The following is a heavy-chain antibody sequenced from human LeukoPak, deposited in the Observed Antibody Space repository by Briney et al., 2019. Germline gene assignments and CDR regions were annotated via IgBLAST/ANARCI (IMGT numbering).Heavy chain of an antibody. J-gene: IGHJ4*02. CDR3: ARDLLWFGELFWAFRPWGAVDYFDY. CDR1: GYTFTGYY. V-gene: IGHV1-2*02. D-gene: IGHD3-10*01. CDR2: INPNSGGT. Sequence: ASVKVSCKASGYTFTGYYMHWVRQAPGQGLEWMGWINPNSGGTNYAQKLQGRVTMTTDTSTSTAYMELRSLRSDDTAVYYCARDLLWFGELFWAFRPWGAVDYFDYWGQGTLVTVSS.